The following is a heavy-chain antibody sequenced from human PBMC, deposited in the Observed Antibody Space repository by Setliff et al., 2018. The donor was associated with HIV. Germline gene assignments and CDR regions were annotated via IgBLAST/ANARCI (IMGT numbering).Heavy chain of an antibody. CDR2: INPNSGGT. CDR3: ARDPSPPSYPYYGMDV. CDR1: GYTFTTYD. J-gene: IGHJ6*02. Sequence: ASVKVSCKASGYTFTTYDITWVRQAPGQGLEWMGWINPNSGGTNYAQKFQGWVTMTRDTSISTAYMELSRLRSDDTAVYYCARDPSPPSYPYYGMDVWGQGTTVTVSS. D-gene: IGHD1-26*01. V-gene: IGHV1-2*04.